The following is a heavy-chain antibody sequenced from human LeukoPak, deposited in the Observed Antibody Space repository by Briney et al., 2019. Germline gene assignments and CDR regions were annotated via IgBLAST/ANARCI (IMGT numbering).Heavy chain of an antibody. CDR3: AKKQGGIIVATTLHYYYGMDV. J-gene: IGHJ6*02. CDR2: ISGSGGST. Sequence: GGSLRLSCAASGFTFSSYAMSWVRQAPGKGLEWVSAISGSGGSTYYADSAKGRFTISGDNSKNTLYLQMNSLRAEDTAVYYCAKKQGGIIVATTLHYYYGMDVWGQGTTVTVSS. D-gene: IGHD5-12*01. V-gene: IGHV3-23*01. CDR1: GFTFSSYA.